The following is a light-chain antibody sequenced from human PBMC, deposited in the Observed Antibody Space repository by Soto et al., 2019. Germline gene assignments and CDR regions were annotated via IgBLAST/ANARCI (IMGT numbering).Light chain of an antibody. CDR1: QSMGSN. CDR2: GAS. CDR3: QQFHNWPRT. J-gene: IGKJ1*01. V-gene: IGKV3-15*01. Sequence: EIVLGQSPATLSLCPGERATLSCRTSQSMGSNVAWYQQKPGQAPRLLIYGASTRAAGIPARFSGSGSGTEFTLTITSLESEDFAVYYCQQFHNWPRTFGQGTKVDIK.